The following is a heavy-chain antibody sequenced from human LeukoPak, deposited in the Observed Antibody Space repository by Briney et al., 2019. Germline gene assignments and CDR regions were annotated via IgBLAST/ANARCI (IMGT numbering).Heavy chain of an antibody. CDR1: SGSIISSSYY. CDR2: MYYTGST. D-gene: IGHD3-16*01. Sequence: SETLSPTCTVSSGSIISSSYYWGWIRQPPGKGLEYIASMYYTGSTYYNPSLKSRVTMSVHTSKNQFSLKLSSVTAADTAVYYCARRSGLVGDPARFDFWGQGALVTVSS. J-gene: IGHJ4*02. CDR3: ARRSGLVGDPARFDF. V-gene: IGHV4-39*01.